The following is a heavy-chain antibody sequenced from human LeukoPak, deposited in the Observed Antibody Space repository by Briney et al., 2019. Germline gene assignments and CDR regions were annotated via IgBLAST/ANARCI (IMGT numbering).Heavy chain of an antibody. CDR2: ITITGGST. CDR3: ARDQWKLPLD. CDR1: GFTFSSYA. J-gene: IGHJ4*02. V-gene: IGHV3-23*01. Sequence: PGGSLRLSCAASGFTFSSYAMSCVRQAPGKGLEWVSGITITGGSTYHADSVKGRFTISRDNSKNTLYLQMNSLRAEDTAVYYCARDQWKLPLDWGQGTLVTVSS. D-gene: IGHD1-26*01.